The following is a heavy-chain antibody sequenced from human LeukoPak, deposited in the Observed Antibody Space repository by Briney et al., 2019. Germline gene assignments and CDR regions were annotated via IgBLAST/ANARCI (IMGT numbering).Heavy chain of an antibody. CDR3: DVKMTTGGY. V-gene: IGHV3-23*01. D-gene: IGHD4-11*01. Sequence: GGSLRLSCAASGFTFSRYAVSWVRQAPGKGLEWVSAVSRSGDSTYYADSVKGRFTISRDNSKNTLYLQMNSLRAEDTAVYYCDVKMTTGGYWGQGTLVTVSS. CDR2: VSRSGDST. J-gene: IGHJ4*02. CDR1: GFTFSRYA.